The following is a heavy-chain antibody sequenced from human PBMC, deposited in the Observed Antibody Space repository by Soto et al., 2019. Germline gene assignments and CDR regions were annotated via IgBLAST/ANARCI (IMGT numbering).Heavy chain of an antibody. CDR3: ARVSYYDSSGYYPYYYYGMDV. D-gene: IGHD3-22*01. J-gene: IGHJ6*02. V-gene: IGHV1-69*01. CDR2: IIPIFGTA. CDR1: GCTFRSYA. Sequence: QVQLVQSGAEVKKPGSSVKVSCKASGCTFRSYAISWVRQAPGQGLEWMGGIIPIFGTANYAQKFQGRVTITGDESTSTAYRELSSLRSEDTAVYYCARVSYYDSSGYYPYYYYGMDVWGQGTTVTVSS.